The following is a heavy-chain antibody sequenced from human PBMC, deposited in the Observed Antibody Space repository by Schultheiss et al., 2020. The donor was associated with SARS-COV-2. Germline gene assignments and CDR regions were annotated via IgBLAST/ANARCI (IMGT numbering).Heavy chain of an antibody. CDR3: AREFLDSSWYDY. CDR2: INPNSGVT. CDR1: GYTFTGYY. J-gene: IGHJ4*02. V-gene: IGHV1-2*06. Sequence: ASVKVSCKASGYTFTGYYMHWVRQAPGQGLEWMGRINPNSGVTNYAQNFQGRVTMTRDTSINTAYMELSRLTSDDTALYYCAREFLDSSWYDYWGQGTLVTVSS. D-gene: IGHD6-13*01.